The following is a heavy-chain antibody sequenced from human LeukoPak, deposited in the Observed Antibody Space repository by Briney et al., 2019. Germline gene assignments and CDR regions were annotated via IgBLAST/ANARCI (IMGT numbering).Heavy chain of an antibody. Sequence: SETLSLTCAVYGGSFRGYYWSWIREPPGKGLEWIGEINNIGSTNYNPSLKNRVSISVDTSNNQFYLKLSSVTAADTAVYYCARESDVVVSAAIAQTGFDPWGQGTLVTVSS. V-gene: IGHV4-34*01. CDR2: INNIGST. J-gene: IGHJ5*02. CDR1: GGSFRGYY. D-gene: IGHD2-2*01. CDR3: ARESDVVVSAAIAQTGFDP.